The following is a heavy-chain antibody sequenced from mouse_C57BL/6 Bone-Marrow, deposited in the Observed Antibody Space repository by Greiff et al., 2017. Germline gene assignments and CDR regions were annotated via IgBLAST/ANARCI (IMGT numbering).Heavy chain of an antibody. V-gene: IGHV1-5*01. Sequence: VQLQQSGTVLARPGASVKMSCKTSGYTFTSYWMHWVKQRPGQGLEWIGAIYPGNSDTSYNQKFKGKAKLTAVTSASTAYMELSSLTHEDSAVYYCTRRGQLRPNPLYYYAMDYWGQGTSVTVSS. CDR3: TRRGQLRPNPLYYYAMDY. D-gene: IGHD3-2*02. CDR1: GYTFTSYW. J-gene: IGHJ4*01. CDR2: IYPGNSDT.